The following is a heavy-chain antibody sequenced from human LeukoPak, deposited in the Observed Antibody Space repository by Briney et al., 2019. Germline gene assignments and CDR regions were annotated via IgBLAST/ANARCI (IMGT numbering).Heavy chain of an antibody. CDR3: ARLRGAVTGTDPFDY. D-gene: IGHD6-19*01. CDR2: ISGSSSYI. V-gene: IGHV3-21*01. J-gene: IGHJ4*02. CDR1: GFSFSTYE. Sequence: GGSLRLSCAASGFSFSTYEFHWVRHAPGKGLEWVSSISGSSSYIYYADSVKGRFTISRDSAKKSLFLQMNSLRADDTAVYYCARLRGAVTGTDPFDYWGQGTLVTVSS.